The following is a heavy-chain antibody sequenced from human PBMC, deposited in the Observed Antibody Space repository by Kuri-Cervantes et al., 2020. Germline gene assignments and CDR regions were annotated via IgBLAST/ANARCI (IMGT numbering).Heavy chain of an antibody. Sequence: GGSLRLSCAASGFTFSDYYVSWIRQAPGKGLEWVSYISSSGSTIYYADSVKGRFTISRDNAKNSLYLQMNSLRAEDTAVYYCARIPVSGSYYAGGYFDYWGQGTLVTVSS. CDR1: GFTFSDYY. CDR2: ISSSGSTI. V-gene: IGHV3-11*01. D-gene: IGHD1-26*01. J-gene: IGHJ4*02. CDR3: ARIPVSGSYYAGGYFDY.